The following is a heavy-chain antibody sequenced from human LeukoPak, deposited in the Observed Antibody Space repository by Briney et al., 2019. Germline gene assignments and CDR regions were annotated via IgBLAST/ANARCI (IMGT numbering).Heavy chain of an antibody. CDR1: GYTFTSYG. D-gene: IGHD3-3*01. V-gene: IGHV1-18*01. Sequence: ASVKVSCKASGYTFTSYGISWVRQAPGQGLEWMGWISAYNGNTNYAQKLQGRVTMTTDTSTSTAYMELRSLRSDDTAVYYCARDTRLLRFLEWLLYSDAFDIWGQGTMVTVSS. J-gene: IGHJ3*02. CDR2: ISAYNGNT. CDR3: ARDTRLLRFLEWLLYSDAFDI.